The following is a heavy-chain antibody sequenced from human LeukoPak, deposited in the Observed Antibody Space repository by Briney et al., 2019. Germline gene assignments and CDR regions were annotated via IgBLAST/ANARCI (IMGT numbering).Heavy chain of an antibody. V-gene: IGHV1-18*01. J-gene: IGHJ4*02. Sequence: ASVKVSCKASGYTFTSYGLTWVRQAPGQGLEWIGWISAYDGHTKYPQKLQDRVTMTTDTSTSTAYMELRSLRSDDTAVYYCARGFPPRRNYDSSGYYSYYFDYWGQGTLVTVSS. CDR1: GYTFTSYG. D-gene: IGHD3-22*01. CDR2: ISAYDGHT. CDR3: ARGFPPRRNYDSSGYYSYYFDY.